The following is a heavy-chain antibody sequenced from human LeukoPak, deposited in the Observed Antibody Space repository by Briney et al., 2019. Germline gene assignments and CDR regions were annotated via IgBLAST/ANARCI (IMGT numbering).Heavy chain of an antibody. CDR3: AKDIGALYDYVWGSYRPTGWFDP. J-gene: IGHJ5*02. CDR1: GFTFSSYA. CDR2: ISGSGGST. D-gene: IGHD3-16*02. Sequence: PGGSLRLSCAASGFTFSSYAMSWVRQAPGKGLEWVSAISGSGGSTYYAGSVKGRFTISRDNSKNTLYLQMNSLRAEDTAVYYCAKDIGALYDYVWGSYRPTGWFDPWGQGTLVTVSS. V-gene: IGHV3-23*01.